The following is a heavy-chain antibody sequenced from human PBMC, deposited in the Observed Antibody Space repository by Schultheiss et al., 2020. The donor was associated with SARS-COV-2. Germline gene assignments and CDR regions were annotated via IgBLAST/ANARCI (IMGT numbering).Heavy chain of an antibody. J-gene: IGHJ4*02. Sequence: SETLSLTCAVYGGSFSGYYWSWIRQPPGKGLEWIGEINHSGSTNYNPSLKSRVTISVDTSKNQFSLKLSSVTAADTAVYYCATLRDGYNYFDYWGQGTLVTVSS. V-gene: IGHV4-34*01. CDR3: ATLRDGYNYFDY. CDR2: INHSGST. D-gene: IGHD5-24*01. CDR1: GGSFSGYY.